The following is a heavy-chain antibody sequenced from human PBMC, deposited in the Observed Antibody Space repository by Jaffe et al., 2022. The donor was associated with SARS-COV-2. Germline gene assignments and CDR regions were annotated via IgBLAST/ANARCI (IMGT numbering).Heavy chain of an antibody. CDR2: ISYDGSNK. V-gene: IGHV3-30-3*01. D-gene: IGHD5-12*01. J-gene: IGHJ4*02. CDR1: GFTFSSYA. Sequence: QVQLVESGGGVVQPGRSLRLSCAASGFTFSSYAMHWVRQAPGKGLEWVAVISYDGSNKYYADSVKGRFTISRDNSKNTLYLQMNSLRAEDTAVYYCARDLYSGYGGRDYWGQGTLVTVSS. CDR3: ARDLYSGYGGRDY.